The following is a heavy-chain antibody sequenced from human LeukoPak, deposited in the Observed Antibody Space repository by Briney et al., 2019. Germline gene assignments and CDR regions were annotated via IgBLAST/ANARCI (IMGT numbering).Heavy chain of an antibody. CDR1: GFTFSSYA. D-gene: IGHD3-22*01. CDR2: ISGSGGST. V-gene: IGHV3-23*01. Sequence: PGGSLRLSCAASGFTFSSYAMSWVRQAPGKGLEWVSAISGSGGSTYYADSVKGRFTISRDNSKNTLYLQMNSLRAEDTAVYYCAKDLSGYYPLYQLYYFDYWGQGTLVTVSS. J-gene: IGHJ4*02. CDR3: AKDLSGYYPLYQLYYFDY.